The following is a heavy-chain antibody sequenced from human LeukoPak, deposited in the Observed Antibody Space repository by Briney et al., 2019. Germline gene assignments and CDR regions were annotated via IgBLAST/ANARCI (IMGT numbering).Heavy chain of an antibody. CDR2: ISYDGSNK. CDR1: GFTFSSYA. D-gene: IGHD3-10*01. V-gene: IGHV3-30-3*01. Sequence: GGSLRLSCAASGFTFSSYAMHWVRQAPGKELEWVAVISYDGSNKYYADSVKGRFTISRDNSKNTLYLQMNSLRAEDTAVYYCASWDAGSGSYYDYAFDIWGQGTMVTVSS. CDR3: ASWDAGSGSYYDYAFDI. J-gene: IGHJ3*02.